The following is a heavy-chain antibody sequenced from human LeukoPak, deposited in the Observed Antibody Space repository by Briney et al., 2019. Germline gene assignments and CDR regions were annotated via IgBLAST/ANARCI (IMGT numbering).Heavy chain of an antibody. CDR1: GFTFSSYW. D-gene: IGHD3-22*01. CDR2: IKQDGSEK. J-gene: IGHJ6*02. Sequence: GGSLRLSCAASGFTFSSYWMSWVRQAPGKGLEGVANIKQDGSEKYYVDSVKGRFTISRDNAKNSLYLQMNSLRAEDTAVYYCARDANYYDSSGYYAYYYYGMDVWGQGTTVTVSS. V-gene: IGHV3-7*01. CDR3: ARDANYYDSSGYYAYYYYGMDV.